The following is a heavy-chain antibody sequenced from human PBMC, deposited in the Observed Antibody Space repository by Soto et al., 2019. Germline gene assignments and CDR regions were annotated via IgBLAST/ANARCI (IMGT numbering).Heavy chain of an antibody. CDR1: GGSISSYY. CDR3: ASLCSSTSCYDGY. V-gene: IGHV4-59*01. D-gene: IGHD2-2*01. CDR2: IYYTGST. J-gene: IGHJ4*02. Sequence: QVQLQESGPGLVKPSETLSLTCTVSGGSISSYYWSWIRQPPGKGLEWIGYIYYTGSTNYNPSLQSRVTISVDTSKNQLSLKLSSVTAADTAVYYCASLCSSTSCYDGYWGQGTLVTVSS.